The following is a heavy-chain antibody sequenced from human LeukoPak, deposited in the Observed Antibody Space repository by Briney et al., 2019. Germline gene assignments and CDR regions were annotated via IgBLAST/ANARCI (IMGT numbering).Heavy chain of an antibody. CDR2: ISYDGSNK. V-gene: IGHV3-30-3*01. J-gene: IGHJ4*02. CDR1: GFTFSSYA. D-gene: IGHD7-27*01. CDR3: ARGDPLGKH. Sequence: GGSLRLSCAASGFTFSSYAMHWVRQAPGKGLEWVAVISYDGSNKYYADSVKGRFTISRDNSKNTLYLQMNSLRAEDTVVYYCARGDPLGKHWGQGTLVPVSS.